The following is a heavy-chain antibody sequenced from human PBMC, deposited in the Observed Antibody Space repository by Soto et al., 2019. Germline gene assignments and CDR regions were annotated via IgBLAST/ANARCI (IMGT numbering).Heavy chain of an antibody. V-gene: IGHV3-23*01. CDR2: ISGSGGST. CDR1: GFTFSSYA. D-gene: IGHD3-10*01. CDR3: AKGVGSDDYYYYGMDV. J-gene: IGHJ6*02. Sequence: GSLRLSCAAPGFTFSSYAMSWVRQAPGKGLEWVSAISGSGGSTYYADSVKGRFTISRDDSKNTLYLQMNSLRAEDTAVYYCAKGVGSDDYYYYGMDVWGQGTTVTVSS.